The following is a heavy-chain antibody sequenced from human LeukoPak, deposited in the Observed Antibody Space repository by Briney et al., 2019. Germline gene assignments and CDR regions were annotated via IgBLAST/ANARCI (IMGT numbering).Heavy chain of an antibody. CDR3: ARSKYGGPDY. CDR2: IYYSGRT. Sequence: NPSETLSLTCTVSGGSISSSSYYWSWIRQPPGKGLEWIGYIYYSGRTNYNPSLKSRVTISVNTSKNQFSLKLSSVTAADTAVYYCARSKYGGPDYWGQGTLVTVSS. D-gene: IGHD3-10*02. CDR1: GGSISSSSYY. V-gene: IGHV4-61*01. J-gene: IGHJ4*02.